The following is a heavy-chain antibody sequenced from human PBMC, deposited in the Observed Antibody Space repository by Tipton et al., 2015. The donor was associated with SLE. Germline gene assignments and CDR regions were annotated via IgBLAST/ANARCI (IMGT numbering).Heavy chain of an antibody. V-gene: IGHV4-39*07. CDR1: GGSITSSDSS. D-gene: IGHD1-14*01. Sequence: TLSLTCSVSGGSITSSDSSWGWIRQPPGEGLESIGSIYYSGSPSYNPSLRSRVTISVDTSKNQLSLKLSSVTAADTAVYYCARTNRLPYRVYFDSWGQGTLVTVSS. CDR3: ARTNRLPYRVYFDS. CDR2: IYYSGSP. J-gene: IGHJ4*02.